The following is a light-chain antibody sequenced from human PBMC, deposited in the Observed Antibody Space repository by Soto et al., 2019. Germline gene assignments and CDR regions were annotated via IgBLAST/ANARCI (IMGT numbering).Light chain of an antibody. CDR2: DAS. Sequence: EIVLTQSPGTLSLSPGERATLSCRASQSVSSSYLAWYQQKPGQAPRLVIYDASNRATGIPERFSGSGSGTDFTLTISRLEPADFAVYYCQQYGGSPYTFGQGTKLEIK. CDR3: QQYGGSPYT. V-gene: IGKV3-20*01. CDR1: QSVSSSY. J-gene: IGKJ2*01.